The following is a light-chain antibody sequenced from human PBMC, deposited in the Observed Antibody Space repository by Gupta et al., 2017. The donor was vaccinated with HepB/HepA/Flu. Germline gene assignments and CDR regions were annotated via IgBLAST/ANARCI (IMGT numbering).Light chain of an antibody. V-gene: IGKV1-5*03. CDR3: QQYNSYRLT. CDR2: KAS. J-gene: IGKJ4*01. Sequence: DIQMTQSTSTLSASVGDRVTITCRASQSISSWLAWYQQKPGKAPKLLIYKASSLESGVPSRFSGSGSWTEFTLTISSLQPDDFATYYCQQYNSYRLTFGGGTKVEIK. CDR1: QSISSW.